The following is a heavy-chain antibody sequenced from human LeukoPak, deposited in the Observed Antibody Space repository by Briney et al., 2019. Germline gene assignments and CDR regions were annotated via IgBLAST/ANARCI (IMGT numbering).Heavy chain of an antibody. Sequence: GGSLRLSRAASGFTFSDYYFSWIRQAPGKGLEWIGYISSSGSIYYADSVKGRFTMSRDDAKSSLYLQVSSLRAEDTAIYYCARRRDYFDSWGQGTLVTVSS. CDR1: GFTFSDYY. CDR3: ARRRDYFDS. CDR2: ISSSGSI. J-gene: IGHJ4*02. V-gene: IGHV3-11*01.